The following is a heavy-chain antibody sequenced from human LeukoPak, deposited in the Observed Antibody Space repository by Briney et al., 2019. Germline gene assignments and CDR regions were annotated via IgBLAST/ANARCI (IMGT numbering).Heavy chain of an antibody. V-gene: IGHV5-51*01. CDR2: IYSGDSDT. CDR3: ARRGYSYGYYYYMDV. CDR1: GYSFTSYW. J-gene: IGHJ6*03. Sequence: GESLKISCKGSGYSFTSYWIGWVRQMPGKGLEWMGIIYSGDSDTRYSPSFQGQVTISADKSLSTAYLQWSSLKASDTAMYYCARRGYSYGYYYYMDVWGKGTTVTVSS. D-gene: IGHD5-18*01.